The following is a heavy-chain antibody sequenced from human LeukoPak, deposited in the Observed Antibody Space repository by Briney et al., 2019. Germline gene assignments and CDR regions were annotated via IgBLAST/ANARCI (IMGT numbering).Heavy chain of an antibody. CDR1: RFTFSNYW. V-gene: IGHV3-7*01. Sequence: GGSLRLSCVASRFTFSNYWMSWVRQAPGKGLEWVANINQDGSKKRYADSMKGRFTISRDNAKESLYLQLNSLRAEDPAVYYCAKWGPYCVGDYCPALDSWGQGTLVTVSS. CDR3: AKWGPYCVGDYCPALDS. J-gene: IGHJ4*02. CDR2: INQDGSKK. D-gene: IGHD2-21*02.